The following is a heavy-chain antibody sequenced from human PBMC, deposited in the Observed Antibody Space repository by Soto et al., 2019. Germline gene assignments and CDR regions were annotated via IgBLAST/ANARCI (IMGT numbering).Heavy chain of an antibody. CDR1: GFTFSSYW. V-gene: IGHV3-23*01. D-gene: IGHD3-16*01. Sequence: PGGSLRLSCAASGFTFSSYWMHWVRQAPGKGLEWVATISATGGNIEYTDSLKGRFTISRDNSKNTLYLQLNGLTSDDTAVHYCAKVAGGLGYFDLWGRGTLVTVSS. CDR3: AKVAGGLGYFDL. J-gene: IGHJ2*01. CDR2: ISATGGNI.